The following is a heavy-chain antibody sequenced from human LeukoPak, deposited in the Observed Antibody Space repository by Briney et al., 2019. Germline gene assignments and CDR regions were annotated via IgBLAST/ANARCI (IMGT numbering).Heavy chain of an antibody. Sequence: QPGGSLRLSCATSGFIFSHFGMHWVRQAPGKGLEWVAAIQSDGSQEYFADSAKGRSTISRDKSKSTMYLQIDTLRAKDTAVYYCARDSCLIKTCLDYWGQGTLVTVSS. CDR3: ARDSCLIKTCLDY. CDR1: GFIFSHFG. V-gene: IGHV3-33*01. CDR2: IQSDGSQE. D-gene: IGHD3-10*01. J-gene: IGHJ4*02.